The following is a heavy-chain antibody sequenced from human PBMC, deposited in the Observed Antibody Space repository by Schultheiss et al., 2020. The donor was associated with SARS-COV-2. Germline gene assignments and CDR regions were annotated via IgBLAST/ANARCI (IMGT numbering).Heavy chain of an antibody. V-gene: IGHV3-48*02. CDR3: AREATKFYGMDV. CDR1: GFTVSSNY. D-gene: IGHD1-26*01. J-gene: IGHJ6*02. Sequence: GGSLRLSCAASGFTVSSNYMNWVRQAPGKGLEWVSAISGSGGSTYYADSVKGRFTTSRDNAKNSLYLQMNSLRDEETAVYYCAREATKFYGMDVWGQGTTVTVSS. CDR2: ISGSGGST.